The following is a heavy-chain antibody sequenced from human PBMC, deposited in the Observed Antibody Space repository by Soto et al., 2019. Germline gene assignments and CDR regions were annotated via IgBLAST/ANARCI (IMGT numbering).Heavy chain of an antibody. Sequence: QVHLVQSGAEVKKPGASVKVSCKASGYTFTGYYIHWVRQAPGQGLEWMGWINSNSGGTNYAQKFQGWVTMTRDTSISTAYMELSRLRSDDTAVYYCARVAELGQQLAHFDYWGQGTLVTVSS. J-gene: IGHJ4*02. CDR2: INSNSGGT. CDR3: ARVAELGQQLAHFDY. D-gene: IGHD6-13*01. V-gene: IGHV1-2*04. CDR1: GYTFTGYY.